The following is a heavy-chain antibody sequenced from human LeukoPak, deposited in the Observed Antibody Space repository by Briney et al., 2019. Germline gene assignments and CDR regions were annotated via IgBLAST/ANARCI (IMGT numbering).Heavy chain of an antibody. CDR1: GYTFTSHY. V-gene: IGHV1-46*01. J-gene: IGHJ4*02. Sequence: ASVKVSCKASGYTFTSHYMHWVRQAPGQGLEWMGIINPSGGSTSYAQRFQGRVTMTRDTSTSTVYMELSSLRSEDTAVYYCAREPMGIAVAGSGYFDYWGQGTLVTVSS. CDR3: AREPMGIAVAGSGYFDY. D-gene: IGHD6-19*01. CDR2: INPSGGST.